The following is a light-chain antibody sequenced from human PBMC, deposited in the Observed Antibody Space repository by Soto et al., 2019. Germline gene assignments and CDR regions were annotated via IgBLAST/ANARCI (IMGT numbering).Light chain of an antibody. Sequence: DIQMNKSPSTLSASVGDRVTMSCRASQSISIWLAWYQQKPGKAPKILIYKASSLESGVPSRFSGSGSGTEFTLTISSLQPDDFATYYCQQYSTYTPRTFGQGTNVDI. CDR3: QQYSTYTPRT. CDR2: KAS. V-gene: IGKV1-5*03. J-gene: IGKJ1*01. CDR1: QSISIW.